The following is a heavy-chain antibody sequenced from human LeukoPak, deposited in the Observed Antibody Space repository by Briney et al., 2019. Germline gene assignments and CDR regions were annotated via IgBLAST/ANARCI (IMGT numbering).Heavy chain of an antibody. CDR1: GGSISSSSYY. CDR3: AGQEVRGVIITLDY. CDR2: IYYSGST. V-gene: IGHV4-39*01. D-gene: IGHD3-10*01. J-gene: IGHJ4*02. Sequence: SETLSLTCTVSGGSISSSSYYWGWIRQPPGKGLEWIGSIYYSGSTYYNPSLKSRVTISVDTSKNQFSLKLSSVTAADTAVYYCAGQEVRGVIITLDYWGQGTLVTVSS.